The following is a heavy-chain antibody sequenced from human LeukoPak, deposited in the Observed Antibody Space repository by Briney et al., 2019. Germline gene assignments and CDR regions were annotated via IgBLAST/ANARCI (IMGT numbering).Heavy chain of an antibody. CDR2: IYSNGNT. CDR1: EFSVSSNY. Sequence: GSLRLSCAASEFSVSSNYMTWVRQAPGKGLEWVSIIYSNGNTYYADSVKGRFTISRDNAKNSLYLQMNSLRAEDTAVYYCARGSIAMAPWGQGTLVTVSS. V-gene: IGHV3-66*01. J-gene: IGHJ5*02. CDR3: ARGSIAMAP. D-gene: IGHD6-19*01.